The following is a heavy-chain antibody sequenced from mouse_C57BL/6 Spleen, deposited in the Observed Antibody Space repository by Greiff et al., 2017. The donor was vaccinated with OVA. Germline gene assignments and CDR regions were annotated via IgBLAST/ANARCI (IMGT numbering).Heavy chain of an antibody. CDR2: ISSGSSTI. CDR1: GFTFSDYG. CDR3: ARWYYGSSHYYAMDY. V-gene: IGHV5-17*01. Sequence: EVHLVESGGGLVKPGGSLKLSCAASGFTFSDYGMHWVRQAPEKGLEWVAYISSGSSTIYYADTVKGRFTISRDNAKNTLFLQMTSLRSEDTAMYYCARWYYGSSHYYAMDYWGQGTSVTVSS. D-gene: IGHD1-1*01. J-gene: IGHJ4*01.